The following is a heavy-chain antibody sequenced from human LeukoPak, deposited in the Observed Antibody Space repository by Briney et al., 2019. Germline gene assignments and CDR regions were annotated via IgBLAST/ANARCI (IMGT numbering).Heavy chain of an antibody. D-gene: IGHD3-22*01. J-gene: IGHJ4*02. CDR1: GFTFSSYA. Sequence: GGSLRLSCAASGFTFSSYAMSWVRQAPGKGLEWVSAISGSGGSTYYADSVKGRFTISRDNSKNTLYLQMNSLRAEDTAVYYCAVAGYYYDSSGYYPNYYFDYWGQGTLVTVSS. CDR3: AVAGYYYDSSGYYPNYYFDY. CDR2: ISGSGGST. V-gene: IGHV3-23*01.